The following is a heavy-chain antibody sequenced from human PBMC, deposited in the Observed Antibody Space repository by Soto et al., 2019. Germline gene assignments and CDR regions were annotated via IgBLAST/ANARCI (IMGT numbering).Heavy chain of an antibody. D-gene: IGHD5-12*01. CDR1: GGTFSSYT. CDR2: IIPIHGIA. J-gene: IGHJ4*02. CDR3: ARAVATKPPDY. V-gene: IGHV1-69*02. Sequence: QVQLVQSGAEVKKPGSSVKVSCKASGGTFSSYTISWVRQAPGQGLEWMGRIIPIHGIANYAQKFQGRVTRTXXKSTSTAYMELSRLRSEDTAVYYCARAVATKPPDYWGQGTLVTVSS.